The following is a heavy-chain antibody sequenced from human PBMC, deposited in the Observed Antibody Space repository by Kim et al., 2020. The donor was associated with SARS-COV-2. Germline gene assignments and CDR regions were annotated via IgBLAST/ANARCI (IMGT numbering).Heavy chain of an antibody. CDR1: GGSISSSSYY. D-gene: IGHD3-9*01. J-gene: IGHJ4*02. CDR2: IYYSGST. V-gene: IGHV4-39*01. Sequence: SETLSLTCTVSGGSISSSSYYWGWIRQPPGKGLEWIGSIYYSGSTYYNPSLKSRVTISVDTSKNQFSMKLSSVTAADTAVYYCARQRSLRYFGWLLYGDYWGQGTLVTVSS. CDR3: ARQRSLRYFGWLLYGDY.